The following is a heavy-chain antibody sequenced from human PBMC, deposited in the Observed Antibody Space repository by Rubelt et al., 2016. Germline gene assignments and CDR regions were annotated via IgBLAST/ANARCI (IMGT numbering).Heavy chain of an antibody. D-gene: IGHD6-13*01. CDR3: ARGLARAAAAPRRLWFDP. J-gene: IGHJ5*02. V-gene: IGHV4-34*01. CDR2: INHSGST. Sequence: QVQLQQWGAGLLKPSETLSLTCAVYSGSFRGYYWSWIRPPPGKGLEWIGEINHSGSTNYNPSLKSRVTRSVDTSKNQFSLKLSSVTAADTAVYYCARGLARAAAAPRRLWFDPWGQGTLVTVSS. CDR1: SGSFRGYY.